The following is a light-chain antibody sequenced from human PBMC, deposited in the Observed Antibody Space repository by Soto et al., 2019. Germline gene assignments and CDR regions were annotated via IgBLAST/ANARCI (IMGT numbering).Light chain of an antibody. CDR2: AAS. J-gene: IGKJ4*02. Sequence: DIQMTQSPSSVSASVGDSVTITCRASQGIDNWLAWYQQKPGMAPKRLISAASNLQSGVPTRFSGIGSGTDFTLTINSLQPEDVATYFCQQASHFPLAFGGGPKVEI. CDR3: QQASHFPLA. CDR1: QGIDNW. V-gene: IGKV1-12*01.